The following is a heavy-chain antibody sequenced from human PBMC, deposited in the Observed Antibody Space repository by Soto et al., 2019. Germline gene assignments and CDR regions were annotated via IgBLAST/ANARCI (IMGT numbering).Heavy chain of an antibody. V-gene: IGHV3-23*01. D-gene: IGHD6-19*01. CDR3: AREVPSGWALRYFDF. CDR1: GFTFSQYA. Sequence: EVQLLESGGGLVQPGGSLRLSCAASGFTFSQYAMTWVRQAPGAGLEWVSAISVGGDTSYYADSVKDRFTISRHSSKNTLYLQMNSLRVEDTALYYCAREVPSGWALRYFDFCGQGTMVTVFS. J-gene: IGHJ4*02. CDR2: ISVGGDTS.